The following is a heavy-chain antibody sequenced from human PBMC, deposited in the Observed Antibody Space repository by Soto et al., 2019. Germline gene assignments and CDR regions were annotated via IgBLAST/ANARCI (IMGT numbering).Heavy chain of an antibody. V-gene: IGHV1-69*08. CDR1: GGTFSHCT. CDR2: IIPMFGST. CDR3: ATPSGLLGQYSALPDN. J-gene: IGHJ4*02. Sequence: SVKVSCKASGGTFSHCTVAWVRQAPGHRPEWMGMIIPMFGSTNSAQKFWDRVTFSADTYTNTAYMEPSSLRSEDTAVYYCATPSGLLGQYSALPDNWGQGALVTVSS. D-gene: IGHD5-12*01.